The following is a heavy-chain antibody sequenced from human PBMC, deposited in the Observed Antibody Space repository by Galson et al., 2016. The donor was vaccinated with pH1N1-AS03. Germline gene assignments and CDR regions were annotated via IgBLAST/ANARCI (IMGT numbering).Heavy chain of an antibody. CDR3: ASAPRGSGSSYYFDY. J-gene: IGHJ4*02. CDR2: ISASGVTT. Sequence: SLRLSCAASGFTFSSYAMTWVRQAPGKGLEWVSTISASGVTTDYADSVKGRFTISRDNSRDTVYLQINSLRAEDTALYYCASAPRGSGSSYYFDYWGQGTLVTVSS. D-gene: IGHD6-6*01. V-gene: IGHV3-23*01. CDR1: GFTFSSYA.